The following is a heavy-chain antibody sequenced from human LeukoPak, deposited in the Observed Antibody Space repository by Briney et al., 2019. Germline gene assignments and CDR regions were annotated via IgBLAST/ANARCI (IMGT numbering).Heavy chain of an antibody. CDR3: ARDLQDIVVVPAAPYYYYGMDV. CDR1: GFTFSSYA. V-gene: IGHV3-30-3*01. Sequence: GGSLRLSCAASGFTFSSYAMHCVRQAPGKGLEWVAVISYDGSNKYYADSVKGRFSISRDNSKTTLYLQMNSLRAEDTAVYYCARDLQDIVVVPAAPYYYYGMDVWGQGTTVTVSS. J-gene: IGHJ6*02. CDR2: ISYDGSNK. D-gene: IGHD2-2*01.